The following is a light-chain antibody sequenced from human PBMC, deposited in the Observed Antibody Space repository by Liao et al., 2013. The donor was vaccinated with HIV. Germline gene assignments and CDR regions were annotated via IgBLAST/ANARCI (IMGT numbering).Light chain of an antibody. CDR3: QAWDSNMEV. J-gene: IGLJ3*02. CDR1: ALPKLY. Sequence: SYELTQPPSVSVSPGQTARITCSGDALPKLYAYWYQQKPGQSPVLVIYQDSYRPSGIPERFSASNSGNTATLTISGTQAMDEADYYCQAWDSNMEVFGGGTKLTVL. V-gene: IGLV3-1*01. CDR2: QDS.